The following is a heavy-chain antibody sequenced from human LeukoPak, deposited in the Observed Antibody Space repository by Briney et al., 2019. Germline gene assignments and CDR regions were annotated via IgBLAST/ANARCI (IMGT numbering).Heavy chain of an antibody. CDR2: ISASGGTT. J-gene: IGHJ4*02. Sequence: GGSLRLSCAASGFTFSNSAMTWVRQAPGKGLEWVSTISASGGTTSYADSVKGRFTISRDTSKNTLYLQMNSLRAEDTAVYYCAKRLLRGYSYGGGFGYWGQGTLVTVSS. D-gene: IGHD5-18*01. CDR3: AKRLLRGYSYGGGFGY. V-gene: IGHV3-23*01. CDR1: GFTFSNSA.